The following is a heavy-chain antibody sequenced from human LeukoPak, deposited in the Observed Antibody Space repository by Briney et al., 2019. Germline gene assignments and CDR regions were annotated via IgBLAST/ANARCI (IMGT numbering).Heavy chain of an antibody. Sequence: ASVKVSCKASGYTFTSYDINWVRQATGQGLEWMGWMNPNSGNTGYAQKFQGRVTMTRNTSISTAYMELSSLRSEDTAVYYCARAKGVTYYDFWSGPRHNWFDPWGQGTLVTVSS. CDR1: GYTFTSYD. CDR2: MNPNSGNT. J-gene: IGHJ5*02. V-gene: IGHV1-8*01. D-gene: IGHD3-3*01. CDR3: ARAKGVTYYDFWSGPRHNWFDP.